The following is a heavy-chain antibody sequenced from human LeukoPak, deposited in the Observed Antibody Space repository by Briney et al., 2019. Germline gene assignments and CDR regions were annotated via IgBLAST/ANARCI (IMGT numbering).Heavy chain of an antibody. V-gene: IGHV3-74*01. D-gene: IGHD1-26*01. Sequence: PGGSLRLSCAASGFTFSGSWMHWVRRAPGKGLVWVSRINSDGSLTDYADSVKGRFTISRDNAKNTLYLQMNSLRAEDTAVYYCARTPFVGANLAYWGQGTLVTVSS. CDR3: ARTPFVGANLAY. CDR2: INSDGSLT. J-gene: IGHJ4*02. CDR1: GFTFSGSW.